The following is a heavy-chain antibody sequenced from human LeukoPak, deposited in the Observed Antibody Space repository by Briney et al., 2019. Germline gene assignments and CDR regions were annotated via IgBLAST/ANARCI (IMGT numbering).Heavy chain of an antibody. CDR3: ARDRRYYDSSGYYSDHYYYYGMDV. Sequence: GGPLRLSCAASGFTFSDYYMSWIRQAPGKGLEWVSHISSSGSSIYYADSVKGRFTISRDNAKNSLYLQMNSLRAEDTAVYYCARDRRYYDSSGYYSDHYYYYGMDVWGQGTTVTVSS. J-gene: IGHJ6*02. V-gene: IGHV3-11*04. CDR1: GFTFSDYY. CDR2: ISSSGSSI. D-gene: IGHD3-22*01.